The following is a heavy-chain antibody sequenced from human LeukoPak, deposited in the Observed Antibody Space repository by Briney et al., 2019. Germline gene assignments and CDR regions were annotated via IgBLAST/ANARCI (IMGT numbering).Heavy chain of an antibody. CDR2: FDPGSGEI. J-gene: IGHJ4*02. Sequence: AASVKVSCKVSGYSITELSTHWVRQAPGKGLEWMGGFDPGSGEIIYEQRFKDRVTMTEDTSTDTAYMELSSLRSEDTALYYCATGTHYDLLPFWGQGTLVTVSS. CDR1: GYSITELS. V-gene: IGHV1-24*01. CDR3: ATGTHYDLLPF. D-gene: IGHD3-9*01.